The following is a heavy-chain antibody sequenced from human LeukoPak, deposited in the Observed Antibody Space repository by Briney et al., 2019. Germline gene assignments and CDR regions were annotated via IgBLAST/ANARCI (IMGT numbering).Heavy chain of an antibody. CDR1: GYTFTSYG. V-gene: IGHV1-18*01. CDR2: ISAYNGNT. J-gene: IGHJ6*03. D-gene: IGHD3-3*01. Sequence: ASVKVSCKASGYTFTSYGISWVRQAPGQGLEWMGWISAYNGNTNYAQKLQGRVTMTTDTSTSTAYMELRSLRSDDTAVYYCARPQGGFWSGLEYYYYYMDVWGKGTTVTVSS. CDR3: ARPQGGFWSGLEYYYYYMDV.